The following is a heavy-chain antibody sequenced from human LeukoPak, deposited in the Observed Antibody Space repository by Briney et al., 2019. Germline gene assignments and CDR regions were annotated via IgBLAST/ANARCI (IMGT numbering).Heavy chain of an antibody. CDR3: GRSEGYCSSTTCDAYYFYMDV. CDR2: ISSGSSFI. Sequence: GGSLRLSCAASGFTFSSYAMNWVRQAPGKGLEWVSSISSGSSFINYADSVKGRFTISRDNAKNSLYLQMNSLRAEDTAVYYCGRSEGYCSSTTCDAYYFYMDVWGKGTTVTVSS. D-gene: IGHD2-2*01. V-gene: IGHV3-21*01. CDR1: GFTFSSYA. J-gene: IGHJ6*03.